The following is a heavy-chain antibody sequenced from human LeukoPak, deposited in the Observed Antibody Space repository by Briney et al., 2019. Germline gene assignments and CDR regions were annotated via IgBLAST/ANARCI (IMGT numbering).Heavy chain of an antibody. Sequence: GSSVKVSCKASGGTFSSYAISWVRQAPGQGLEWMGRIIPILGIANYAQKFQGRVTITADKSTSTAYMELSSLRSEDTAVYYCARNGEGGSYPSTDWGQGTLVIVSS. V-gene: IGHV1-69*04. CDR3: ARNGEGGSYPSTD. D-gene: IGHD1-26*01. J-gene: IGHJ4*02. CDR2: IIPILGIA. CDR1: GGTFSSYA.